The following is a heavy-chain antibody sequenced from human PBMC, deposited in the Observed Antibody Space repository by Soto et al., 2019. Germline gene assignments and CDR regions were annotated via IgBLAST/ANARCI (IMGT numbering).Heavy chain of an antibody. J-gene: IGHJ4*02. CDR3: ARAGYCSGGTCFHGNCDY. CDR1: GYTFTTYY. Sequence: QVQLVQSGAEVKRPGASVKVSCKASGYTFTTYYMHWVRQAPGQGLVWLGIINPNGGSTTYAQKSQGRVTMTRDTSTSPVYLELSSLRSEDTAVYSCARAGYCSGGTCFHGNCDYWGQGTLVTVSA. CDR2: INPNGGST. D-gene: IGHD2-15*01. V-gene: IGHV1-46*01.